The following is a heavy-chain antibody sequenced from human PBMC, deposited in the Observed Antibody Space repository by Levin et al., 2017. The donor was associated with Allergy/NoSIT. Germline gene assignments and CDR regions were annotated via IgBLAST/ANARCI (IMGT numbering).Heavy chain of an antibody. J-gene: IGHJ4*02. CDR2: IYLSGST. CDR3: ARVAGYSYGYYFDY. CDR1: GGSISSGGYS. V-gene: IGHV4-30-2*01. D-gene: IGHD5-18*01. Sequence: LRLSCAVSGGSISSGGYSWSWIRQPPGKGLEWIGNIYLSGSTNDNPSLKSRVTMSVDRSENQFSLKLSYVTAADTAVYYCARVAGYSYGYYFDYWGPGTLVTVSS.